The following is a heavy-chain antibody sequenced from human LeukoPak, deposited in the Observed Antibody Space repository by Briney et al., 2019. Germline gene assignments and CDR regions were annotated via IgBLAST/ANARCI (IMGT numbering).Heavy chain of an antibody. CDR1: GFMFSGYW. V-gene: IGHV3-7*04. D-gene: IGHD2-8*01. J-gene: IGHJ6*02. CDR3: ARLSQYALDV. Sequence: GGSLILSCAASGFMFSGYWMSWVRQAPGKGLEWVAHIKSDGSQTYHLDSVKGRFTISKDNAKNSLDLQMHTLRAEDTAVYYCARLSQYALDVWGQGTTVTVSS. CDR2: IKSDGSQT.